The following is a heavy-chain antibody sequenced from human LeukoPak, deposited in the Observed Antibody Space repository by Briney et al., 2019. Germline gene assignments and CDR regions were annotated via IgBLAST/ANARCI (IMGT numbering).Heavy chain of an antibody. J-gene: IGHJ4*02. V-gene: IGHV1-8*01. D-gene: IGHD5-12*01. CDR1: GYTFTSYD. CDR2: MNPNSGNT. CDR3: ARASLGWLRKHYYFDY. Sequence: GASVKVSCKASGYTFTSYDINWVRPATGQGLEWMGWMNPNSGNTGYAQKFQGRVTMTRNTSISTAYMELSSLRSEDTAVYYCARASLGWLRKHYYFDYWGQGTLVTVSS.